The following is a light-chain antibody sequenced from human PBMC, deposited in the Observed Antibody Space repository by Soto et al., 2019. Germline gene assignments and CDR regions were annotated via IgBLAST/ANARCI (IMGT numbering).Light chain of an antibody. Sequence: EIVLTQSPGTLSLSPGERATLSCRASQSVSSSYLAWYQQKPGQAPRLLIYGASSRATGIPARFSASGSGSEFTLTISSLQSEDFGIYYCQQYNNWPSFGQGTKVDIK. J-gene: IGKJ1*01. V-gene: IGKV3-15*01. CDR1: QSVSSSY. CDR3: QQYNNWPS. CDR2: GAS.